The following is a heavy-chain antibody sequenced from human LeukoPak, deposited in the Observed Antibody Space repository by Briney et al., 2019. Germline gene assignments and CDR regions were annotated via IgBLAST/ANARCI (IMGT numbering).Heavy chain of an antibody. CDR1: GGSFSGYY. J-gene: IGHJ4*02. D-gene: IGHD3-22*01. Sequence: SETLSLTCAVYGGSFSGYYWSWIRQPPGKRLEWIGEINHSGSTNYNPSLKSRVTISVDTSKNQFSLKLSSVTAADTAVYYCARAAGYYYDSSGYYRFGFDYWGQGTLVTASS. V-gene: IGHV4-34*01. CDR2: INHSGST. CDR3: ARAAGYYYDSSGYYRFGFDY.